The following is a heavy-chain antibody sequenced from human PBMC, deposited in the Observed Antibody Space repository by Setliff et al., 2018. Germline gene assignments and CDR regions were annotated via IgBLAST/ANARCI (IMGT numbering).Heavy chain of an antibody. Sequence: ASVKVSCKASGYILKSYGISWVRQAPGQGLEWMGWISSYSFKTNSPQKFLDRLTMTTDTSTSTAYMELKDLTSDDTALYYCARINFYVSSGFYYASDYWGQGTLVTVSS. J-gene: IGHJ4*02. CDR2: ISSYSFKT. CDR1: GYILKSYG. D-gene: IGHD3-22*01. CDR3: ARINFYVSSGFYYASDY. V-gene: IGHV1-18*01.